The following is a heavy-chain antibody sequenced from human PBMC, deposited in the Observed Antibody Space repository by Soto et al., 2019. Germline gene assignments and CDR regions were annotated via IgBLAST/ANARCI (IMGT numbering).Heavy chain of an antibody. J-gene: IGHJ4*02. CDR3: ARVWNDCRFDY. D-gene: IGHD2-21*02. Sequence: EVQLVESGGGLVQPGGSLRLSCAASGFTVSNYWMTWVRQAPGKGLEWVASINQNGGAMHYVDSVKGRFTVSRDNAKNSLYLQVNSLRAEDTAVFYCARVWNDCRFDYWGQGNLVTVSS. V-gene: IGHV3-7*01. CDR1: GFTVSNYW. CDR2: INQNGGAM.